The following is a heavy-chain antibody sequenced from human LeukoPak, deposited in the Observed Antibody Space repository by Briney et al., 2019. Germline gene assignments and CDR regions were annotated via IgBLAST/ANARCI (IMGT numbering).Heavy chain of an antibody. CDR2: IYYSGST. J-gene: IGHJ3*02. D-gene: IGHD3-16*01. CDR3: ARDRVITFGGPKGDAFDI. Sequence: SETLSLTCTVSGGSISSYYWSWIRQPPGKGLEWIGYIYYSGSTNYNPSLKSRVTISVDTSKNQFSLKLSSVTAADTAVYYCARDRVITFGGPKGDAFDIWGQGTMVTVSS. CDR1: GGSISSYY. V-gene: IGHV4-59*01.